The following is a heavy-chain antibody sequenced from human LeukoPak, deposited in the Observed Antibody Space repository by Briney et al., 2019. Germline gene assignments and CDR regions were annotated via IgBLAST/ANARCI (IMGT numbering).Heavy chain of an antibody. Sequence: GESLRLSCAASGFRFSSYWMSWVRQAPGKGLEWVANIKQDESEEYYADSVKGRFTISRDNAKNSLYLQMNSLRVEDTAVYYCVRVSGLDYWGQGTLVTVSS. D-gene: IGHD2-15*01. CDR3: VRVSGLDY. CDR2: IKQDESEE. J-gene: IGHJ4*02. CDR1: GFRFSSYW. V-gene: IGHV3-7*01.